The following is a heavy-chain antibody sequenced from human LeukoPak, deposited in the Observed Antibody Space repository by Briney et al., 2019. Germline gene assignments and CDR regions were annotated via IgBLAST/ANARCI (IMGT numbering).Heavy chain of an antibody. D-gene: IGHD2-15*01. V-gene: IGHV3-23*01. Sequence: GGSLRLSCAASGFTFSSYAMHRVRQAPGKGLEGVSAISGSGDSTGYADSVKGRFTISRDNPKNTLYLQMNSLRAEDTAVYYCAKAPVGHCSGGSCYPFDYWGQGTLVTVSS. CDR2: ISGSGDST. CDR3: AKAPVGHCSGGSCYPFDY. J-gene: IGHJ4*02. CDR1: GFTFSSYA.